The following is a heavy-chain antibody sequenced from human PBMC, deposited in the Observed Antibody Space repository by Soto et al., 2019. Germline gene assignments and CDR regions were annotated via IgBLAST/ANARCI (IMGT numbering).Heavy chain of an antibody. V-gene: IGHV3-23*01. CDR1: GFTFSNYA. D-gene: IGHD5-12*01. J-gene: IGHJ6*02. CDR2: ISGGGGNT. CDR3: ATKKWSSGSYGMDV. Sequence: PGGSLRLSCAASGFTFSNYAMSWVRQAPGKGLEWVSSISGGGGNTYYADSVRGRFTISRDNSRNTLYLEMDSLRAEDTAVYYCATKKWSSGSYGMDVWSQGTTVTVSS.